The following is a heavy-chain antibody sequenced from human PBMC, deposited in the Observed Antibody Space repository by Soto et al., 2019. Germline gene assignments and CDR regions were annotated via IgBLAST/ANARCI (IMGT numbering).Heavy chain of an antibody. CDR3: AKDVDTGYFDY. V-gene: IGHV3-9*01. CDR1: GFTFDNYA. CDR2: INWNGGNL. Sequence: GGSLRLSCAASGFTFDNYAMHWVRQAPGKGLEWVSGINWNGGNLGYADSVKGRFTISRDNSKNTLYLQMNSLRAEDTAVYYCAKDVDTGYFDYWGRGTLVTVSS. J-gene: IGHJ4*02. D-gene: IGHD5-18*01.